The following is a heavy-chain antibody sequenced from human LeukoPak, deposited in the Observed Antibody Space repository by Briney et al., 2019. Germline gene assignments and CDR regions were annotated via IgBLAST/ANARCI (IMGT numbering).Heavy chain of an antibody. J-gene: IGHJ4*02. V-gene: IGHV3-7*01. Sequence: GGSLRLSCAASGFTFSHYWMAWVCQAPGKGLEWVAIIRPDANDGSYVDSVKGRFTISRDNAKNSLYLQLNSLRAEDTAVYFCARADWGSIDYWGQGALVTVSS. D-gene: IGHD7-27*01. CDR2: IRPDANDG. CDR1: GFTFSHYW. CDR3: ARADWGSIDY.